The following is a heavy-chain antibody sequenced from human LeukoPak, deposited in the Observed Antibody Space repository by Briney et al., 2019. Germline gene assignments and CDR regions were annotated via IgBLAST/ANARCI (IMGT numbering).Heavy chain of an antibody. CDR3: ARLVVPEAFDFGS. CDR2: IHHSGSA. D-gene: IGHD2-2*01. J-gene: IGHJ4*02. Sequence: SETLSLTCSVSSGSITTYYWNWIRQAPGKEPEWIGYIHHSGSANYNPSLKSRVTLSIDTSKDQFFLRLTSVTAADTAVYYCARLVVPEAFDFGSWGQGTLVTVSS. CDR1: SGSITTYY. V-gene: IGHV4-59*08.